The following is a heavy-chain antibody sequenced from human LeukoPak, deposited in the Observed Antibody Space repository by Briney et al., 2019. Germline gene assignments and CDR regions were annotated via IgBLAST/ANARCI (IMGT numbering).Heavy chain of an antibody. D-gene: IGHD3-16*01. J-gene: IGHJ4*02. CDR3: ARDRYDYVWGSSFDY. CDR1: RGSISSSNW. Sequence: PSETLSLTCAVSRGSISSSNWWSWVRQPPGKGLEWIGEIYHSGSTNYNPSLKSRVTISVDKSKNQFSLKLSSVTAADTAVYYCARDRYDYVWGSSFDYWGQGTLVTVSS. CDR2: IYHSGST. V-gene: IGHV4-4*02.